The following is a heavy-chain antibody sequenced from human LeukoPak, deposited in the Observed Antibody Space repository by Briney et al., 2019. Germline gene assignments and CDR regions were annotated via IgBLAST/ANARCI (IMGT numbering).Heavy chain of an antibody. J-gene: IGHJ2*01. CDR2: ISSSSNLS. Sequence: GSLRLSCAASGFTFSDYYMSWIRQAPGKGLEWVSYISSSSNLSTEADSVKGRFTISRDNAKNPLYLQMNSLRAEDTAVYYCAREPDSSGFYWYFDLWGGGTLVT. CDR3: AREPDSSGFYWYFDL. CDR1: GFTFSDYY. V-gene: IGHV3-11*05. D-gene: IGHD3-22*01.